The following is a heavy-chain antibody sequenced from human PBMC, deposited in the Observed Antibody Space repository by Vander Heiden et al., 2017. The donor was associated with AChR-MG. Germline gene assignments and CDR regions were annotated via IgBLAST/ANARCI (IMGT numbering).Heavy chain of an antibody. CDR3: ARDEVQLWLRSYYYGMDV. D-gene: IGHD5-18*01. V-gene: IGHV3-33*01. CDR1: GFTFSSYG. Sequence: VQLVESGGGVVQPGTSLRLSCAASGFTFSSYGIHWVRQAPGKGLEWVAVIWFDGTKKYYADSVKGRFTVFRDNSKNTLHLQMNNLRAEDTAKYYCARDEVQLWLRSYYYGMDVWGQGTTVTVSS. J-gene: IGHJ6*02. CDR2: IWFDGTKK.